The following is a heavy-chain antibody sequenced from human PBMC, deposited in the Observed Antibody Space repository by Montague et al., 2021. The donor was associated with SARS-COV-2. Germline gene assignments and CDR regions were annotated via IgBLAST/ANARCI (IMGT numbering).Heavy chain of an antibody. D-gene: IGHD3-3*01. V-gene: IGHV3-23*01. CDR3: AIDLFDTNLADAFDT. CDR1: GFTFSSYA. CDR2: ISGSGDTT. J-gene: IGHJ3*02. Sequence: SLRLSCAASGFTFSSYAMTWVRQAPGQGLEWVSTISGSGDTTEYADSXXGRFTISRDNSKNTLYLQMNGLRVEDTAIYYCAIDLFDTNLADAFDTGAKGQWSPSLQ.